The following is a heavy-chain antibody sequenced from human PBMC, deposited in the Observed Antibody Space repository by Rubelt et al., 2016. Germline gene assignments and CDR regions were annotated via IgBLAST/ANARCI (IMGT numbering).Heavy chain of an antibody. V-gene: IGHV4-59*01. D-gene: IGHD3-22*01. CDR3: ARDVRLYDSSGYSYFDY. CDR1: GASISSYY. CDR2: IQYSGST. J-gene: IGHJ4*02. Sequence: QVQLQESGPGLVKPSETLSLTCSVSGASISSYYWSWIRQPPGKGLEWIGYIQYSGSTKYNPSLKSRVTISLDWSKNQFSLRLSFVTAADTAVYFCARDVRLYDSSGYSYFDYWGQGALVTVSS.